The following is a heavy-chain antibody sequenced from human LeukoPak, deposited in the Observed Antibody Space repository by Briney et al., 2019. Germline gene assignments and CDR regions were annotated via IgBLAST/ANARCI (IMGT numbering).Heavy chain of an antibody. V-gene: IGHV1-46*01. CDR3: ARGVFGELEKLMFQH. Sequence: GASVQVSCKASGYTFTSYYIHWVRQAPGQGLGRMGIINPSGGSTRYTQKFQDRVTMTRYTSTSTVYMELSSLKSDDTAIYYCARGVFGELEKLMFQHWGQGTLVTVSS. CDR1: GYTFTSYY. D-gene: IGHD3-10*02. J-gene: IGHJ1*01. CDR2: INPSGGST.